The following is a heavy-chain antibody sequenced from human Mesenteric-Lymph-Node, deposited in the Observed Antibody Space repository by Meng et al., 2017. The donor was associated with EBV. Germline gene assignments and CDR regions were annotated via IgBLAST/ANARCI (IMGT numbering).Heavy chain of an antibody. Sequence: QGPQPQWGAGLVKPSATLSLTCAVYGGSFSGYYWSWIRQPPGKGLEWIGEINHSGSTNYNPSLKSRVTISVDTSKNQFSLKLSSVTAADTAVYYCARGYGSGHLWGQGTLVTVSS. V-gene: IGHV4-34*01. CDR3: ARGYGSGHL. CDR1: GGSFSGYY. D-gene: IGHD3-10*01. J-gene: IGHJ4*02. CDR2: INHSGST.